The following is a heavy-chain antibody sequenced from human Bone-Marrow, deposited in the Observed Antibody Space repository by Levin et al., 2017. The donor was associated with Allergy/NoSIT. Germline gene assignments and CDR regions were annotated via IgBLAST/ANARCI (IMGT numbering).Heavy chain of an antibody. CDR1: GFTFSNYA. V-gene: IGHV3-23*01. D-gene: IGHD3-10*01. Sequence: PGGSLRLSCEASGFTFSNYAVTWVRQAPGKGLEWVSSISGGAASTYYAGSVKGRFTISRDDSKSTLYLQMNSLRDEDTAIYHCAKEGSFYYGSGSYYDSWGQGTLVSVSS. CDR2: ISGGAAST. J-gene: IGHJ5*02. CDR3: AKEGSFYYGSGSYYDS.